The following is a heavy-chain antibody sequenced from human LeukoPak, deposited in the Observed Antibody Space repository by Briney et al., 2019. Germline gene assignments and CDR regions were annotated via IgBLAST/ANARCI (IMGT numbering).Heavy chain of an antibody. D-gene: IGHD1-26*01. CDR1: GFTFSSYV. CDR3: ARTGSLDY. J-gene: IGHJ4*02. Sequence: GGSLRLSCAASGFTFSSYVMSWVRQAPGKGLEWVAVISYDGSNKYYADSVKGRFTISRDNSKNTLYLQMNSLRAEDTAVYYCARTGSLDYWGQGTLVTVSS. V-gene: IGHV3-30-3*01. CDR2: ISYDGSNK.